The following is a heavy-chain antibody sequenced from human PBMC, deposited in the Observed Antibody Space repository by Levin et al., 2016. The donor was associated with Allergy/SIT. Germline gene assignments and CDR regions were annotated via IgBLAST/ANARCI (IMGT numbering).Heavy chain of an antibody. CDR2: IKSKTDGGTT. J-gene: IGHJ4*02. Sequence: WIRQPPGKGLEWVGRIKSKTDGGTTDYAAPVKGRFTISRDDSKNTLYLQMNSLKTEDTAVYYCTTDVEYGDYLDYWGQGTLVTVSS. CDR3: TTDVEYGDYLDY. D-gene: IGHD4-17*01. V-gene: IGHV3-15*01.